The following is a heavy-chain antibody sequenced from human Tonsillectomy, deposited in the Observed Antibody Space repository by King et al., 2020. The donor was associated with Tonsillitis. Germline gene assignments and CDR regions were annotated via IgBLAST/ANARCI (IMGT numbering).Heavy chain of an antibody. CDR2: ISSDGSNK. Sequence: VQLVESGGGVVQPGRSLRLSCAASGFTFSSYGMHWVRQAPGKGLEWVAVISSDGSNKYYADSVKGRLTISRDNSKNTLYLQMNSLRAEDTAMYYCAKDRGSGSYNGVFLNYGAKGTLVTVSS. CDR3: AKDRGSGSYNGVFLNY. D-gene: IGHD1-26*01. CDR1: GFTFSSYG. J-gene: IGHJ4*02. V-gene: IGHV3-30*18.